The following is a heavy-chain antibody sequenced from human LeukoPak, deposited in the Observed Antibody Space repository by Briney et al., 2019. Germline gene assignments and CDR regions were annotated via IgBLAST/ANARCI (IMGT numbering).Heavy chain of an antibody. CDR2: VDPEDGET. Sequence: ASVKVSCKVSGYTFTDYYMHWVHQAPGKGLEWMGLVDPEDGETIYAEKFQGRVTITADTSTDTAYMELSSLRSEDTAVYYCATASSRYSNWFDPWGQGTLVTVSS. CDR1: GYTFTDYY. D-gene: IGHD4-11*01. V-gene: IGHV1-69-2*01. J-gene: IGHJ5*02. CDR3: ATASSRYSNWFDP.